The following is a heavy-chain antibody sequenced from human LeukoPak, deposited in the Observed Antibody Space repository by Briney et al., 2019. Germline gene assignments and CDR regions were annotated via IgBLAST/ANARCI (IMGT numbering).Heavy chain of an antibody. CDR1: GFTLSSYS. Sequence: GGSLRLSCAASGFTLSSYSMNWVRQAPGKGLEWVSSISSSSSYIYYADSVKGRFTISRDNSKNTLYLQMNSLRAEDTAVYYCARETRHPLTTVNIFDYWGQGTLVTVSS. V-gene: IGHV3-21*01. CDR2: ISSSSSYI. J-gene: IGHJ4*02. CDR3: ARETRHPLTTVNIFDY. D-gene: IGHD4-17*01.